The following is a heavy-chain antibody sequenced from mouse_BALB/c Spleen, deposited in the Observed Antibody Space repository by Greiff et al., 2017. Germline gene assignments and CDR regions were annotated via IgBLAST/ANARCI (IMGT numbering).Heavy chain of an antibody. D-gene: IGHD2-4*01. Sequence: EVKLMESGGGLVQPGGSLKLSCAASGFDFSRYWMSWVRQSPGKGLEWIGEINPDSSTINYTPSLKDKFIISRDNAKNTLYLQMSKVRSEDTALKYCARQGIVADYDGLWLADGGQGTLVTVSA. CDR1: GFDFSRYW. CDR2: INPDSSTI. CDR3: ARQGIVADYDGLWLAD. J-gene: IGHJ3*01. V-gene: IGHV4-1*02.